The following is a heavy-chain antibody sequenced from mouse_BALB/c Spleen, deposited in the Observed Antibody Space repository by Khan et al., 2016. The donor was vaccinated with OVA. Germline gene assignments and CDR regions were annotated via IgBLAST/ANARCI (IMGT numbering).Heavy chain of an antibody. CDR3: ARGLRRYYYAMDY. CDR1: GFDFSRYW. CDR2: INPDSSTI. D-gene: IGHD2-2*01. V-gene: IGHV4-1*02. Sequence: EVQLLESGGGLVQPGGSLKLSCAASGFDFSRYWMSWVRQAPGKGLEWIGEINPDSSTINYTPSLKDKFIISRDNAKNTLYLQMSKVRSEDTALYDWARGLRRYYYAMDYWGQGTSGTGSS. J-gene: IGHJ4*01.